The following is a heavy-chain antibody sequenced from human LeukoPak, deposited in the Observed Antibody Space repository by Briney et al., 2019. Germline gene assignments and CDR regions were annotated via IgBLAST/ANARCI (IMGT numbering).Heavy chain of an antibody. Sequence: ASVKVSCKASGYAFTSYGINWVRQAPGQGLEWMGWISTYNGNTNYAQSLQGRVTMTTDTSTSTAYMELRSLRSDDTAVYFCARGLMIRGIMGYFDYWGQGALVTVSS. CDR3: ARGLMIRGIMGYFDY. CDR1: GYAFTSYG. J-gene: IGHJ4*02. V-gene: IGHV1-18*01. D-gene: IGHD3-10*01. CDR2: ISTYNGNT.